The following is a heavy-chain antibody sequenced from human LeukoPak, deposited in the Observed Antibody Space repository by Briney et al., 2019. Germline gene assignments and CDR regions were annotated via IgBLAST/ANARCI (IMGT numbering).Heavy chain of an antibody. J-gene: IGHJ4*02. Sequence: ASVKVSCKASGYTFTGYYMHWVRQAPGQGLEWMGWINPNSGGTNYAQKFQGRVTMTRDTSISTAYMELRRLRSDDTAVYYCARDLEWELRVFDYWGQGTLVTVSS. V-gene: IGHV1-2*02. CDR2: INPNSGGT. CDR3: ARDLEWELRVFDY. CDR1: GYTFTGYY. D-gene: IGHD1-26*01.